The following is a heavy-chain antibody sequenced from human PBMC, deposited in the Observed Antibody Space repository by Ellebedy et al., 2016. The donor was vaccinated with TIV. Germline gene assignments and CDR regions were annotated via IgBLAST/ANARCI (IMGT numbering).Heavy chain of an antibody. J-gene: IGHJ3*02. Sequence: SVKVSXXASGGTFSSYAISWVRQAPGQGLEWMGGIIPIFGTANYAQKFQGRVTITADESTSTAYMELSSLRSEDTAVYYCAQSRKQWLAEDAFDIWGQGTMVTVSS. D-gene: IGHD6-19*01. CDR2: IIPIFGTA. CDR3: AQSRKQWLAEDAFDI. V-gene: IGHV1-69*13. CDR1: GGTFSSYA.